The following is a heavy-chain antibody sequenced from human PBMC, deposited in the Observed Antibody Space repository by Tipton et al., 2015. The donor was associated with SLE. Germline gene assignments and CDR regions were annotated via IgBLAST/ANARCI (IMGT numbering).Heavy chain of an antibody. CDR2: IYYSGST. Sequence: TLSLTCTVSGASISSYSWSWIRQPPGKGLEWIGYIYYSGSTNYNPSLKSRVTISVDTSKKQFSLKLSSVTAADTAVYYCARVVKGSSWYWFDPWGRGTLVTVSS. D-gene: IGHD6-13*01. CDR1: GASISSYS. J-gene: IGHJ5*02. V-gene: IGHV4-59*01. CDR3: ARVVKGSSWYWFDP.